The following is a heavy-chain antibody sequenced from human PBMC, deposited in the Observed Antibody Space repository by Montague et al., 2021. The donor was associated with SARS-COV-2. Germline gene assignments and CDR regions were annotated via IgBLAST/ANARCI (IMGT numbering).Heavy chain of an antibody. V-gene: IGHV4-59*01. CDR1: GGSINSFY. D-gene: IGHD2-21*01. J-gene: IGHJ6*02. Sequence: SETLSLTCTVSGGSINSFYWSWIRQPPGKGLEWIGYIYRSGTTHYSPSFKSRVAISLDTSKDQFSLTLNSVTAADTAVYYCARPSMVSRNYYYYGIDVWGQGTTVTVSS. CDR2: IYRSGTT. CDR3: ARPSMVSRNYYYYGIDV.